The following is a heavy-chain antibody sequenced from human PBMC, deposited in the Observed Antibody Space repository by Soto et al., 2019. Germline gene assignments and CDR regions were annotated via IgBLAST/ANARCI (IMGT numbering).Heavy chain of an antibody. CDR3: ARPRPYCGGDCPDS. CDR2: INSDGSST. D-gene: IGHD2-21*02. J-gene: IGHJ4*02. V-gene: IGHV3-74*01. CDR1: GFTFSSYW. Sequence: EVQLVESGGGLVQPGGSLRLSCAASGFTFSSYWMHWVRQAPGKGLVWVSRINSDGSSTSYADSVKGRFTISRDNAKNTLYLQMNCLRAEDPAVYYCARPRPYCGGDCPDSWGQGTLVTVSS.